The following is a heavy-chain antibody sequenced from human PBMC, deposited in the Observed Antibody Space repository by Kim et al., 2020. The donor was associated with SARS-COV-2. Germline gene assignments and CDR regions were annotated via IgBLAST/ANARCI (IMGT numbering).Heavy chain of an antibody. D-gene: IGHD3-3*01. CDR3: ATAYHFASRIYDVSYYY. CDR2: ISSSGNAR. J-gene: IGHJ6*03. V-gene: IGHV3-48*03. Sequence: GGSLRLSCAASGFIFSNYEMNWVRQAPGKGLEWVSFISSSGNARHYADSVRGRFTVSRDNAKNSLFLQMNSLRAEDTAAYYCATAYHFASRIYDVSYYY. CDR1: GFIFSNYE.